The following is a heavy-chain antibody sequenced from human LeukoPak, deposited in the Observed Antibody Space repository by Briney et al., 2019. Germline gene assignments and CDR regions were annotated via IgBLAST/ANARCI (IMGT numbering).Heavy chain of an antibody. Sequence: PSETLSLTCAVSGYSISSGYYWGWIRQPPGKGLEWIGSIYHSGSTFYNPSLKSRVTISVDTSKHQFSLRLSSVTAADTAVYYCARHEAEMATILGGYWGQGTLVTVSS. CDR1: GYSISSGYY. CDR2: IYHSGST. D-gene: IGHD5-24*01. CDR3: ARHEAEMATILGGY. J-gene: IGHJ4*02. V-gene: IGHV4-38-2*01.